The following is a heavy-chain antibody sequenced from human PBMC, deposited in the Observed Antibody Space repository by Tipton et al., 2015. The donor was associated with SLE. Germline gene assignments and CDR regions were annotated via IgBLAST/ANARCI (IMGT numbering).Heavy chain of an antibody. CDR3: ARDGPHYYDSRDDS. CDR2: IKQDGSEK. CDR1: GFTFSSYW. J-gene: IGHJ5*01. Sequence: SLRLSCAASGFTFSSYWMSWVRQAPGKGLEWVANIKQDGSEKYYVDSVKGRFTISRDNAKNSLYLQMNSLRAEDTAVYYCARDGPHYYDSRDDSWAQGPLVTVSS. V-gene: IGHV3-7*01. D-gene: IGHD3-22*01.